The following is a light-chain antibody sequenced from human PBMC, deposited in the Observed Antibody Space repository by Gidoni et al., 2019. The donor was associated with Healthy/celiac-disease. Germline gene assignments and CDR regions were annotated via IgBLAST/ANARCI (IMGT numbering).Light chain of an antibody. Sequence: SVLTPPPPVSGAPGQRVTISCTGSSSNIGAGYDVHWYQQLPGTAPKLLIYGNSNRPSGVPDRFSGSKAGTSASLAITGLQAEDEADYYCQSYDSSLSGPLFGGGTKLTVL. CDR2: GNS. V-gene: IGLV1-40*01. CDR1: SSNIGAGYD. CDR3: QSYDSSLSGPL. J-gene: IGLJ2*01.